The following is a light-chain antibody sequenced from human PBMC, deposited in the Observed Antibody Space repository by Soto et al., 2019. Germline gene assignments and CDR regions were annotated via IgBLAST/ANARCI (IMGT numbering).Light chain of an antibody. CDR2: AAS. CDR3: QQYVTPPPYT. J-gene: IGKJ2*01. Sequence: EIVLTQSPGTLSLSPGERATLSCRASQSVTNSYLAWYQQKPGQAPRLLLYAASSRATGIPDRFSGSGSGTDFTLTISRLEPEDFAVYCCQQYVTPPPYTFGQGTKLEIK. V-gene: IGKV3-20*01. CDR1: QSVTNSY.